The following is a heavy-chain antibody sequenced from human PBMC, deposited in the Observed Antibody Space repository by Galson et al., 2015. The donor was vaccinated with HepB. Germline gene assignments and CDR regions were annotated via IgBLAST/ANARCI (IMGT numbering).Heavy chain of an antibody. J-gene: IGHJ5*02. CDR2: IWYDGSNK. Sequence: SLRLSCAASGFTFSSYGMHWVRQAPGKGLEWVAVIWYDGSNKYYADSVEGRFTISRDNSKNTLYLQMNSLRAEDTAVYYCARDALPYGDRPYNNWFDPWGQGTLVTVSS. CDR1: GFTFSSYG. D-gene: IGHD4-17*01. CDR3: ARDALPYGDRPYNNWFDP. V-gene: IGHV3-33*08.